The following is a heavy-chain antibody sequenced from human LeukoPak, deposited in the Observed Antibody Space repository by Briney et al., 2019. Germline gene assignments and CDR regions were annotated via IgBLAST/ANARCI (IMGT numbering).Heavy chain of an antibody. CDR1: GFTFSDYY. D-gene: IGHD3-16*01. V-gene: IGHV3-11*01. CDR2: ISSIVSTL. Sequence: GGSLRLSCAASGFTFSDYYMSWIRQARGNRLEWVSSISSIVSTLYYADSVKGRFTISRDNAKNSLYLQLNSLRADDTAVYYCARDQGFRGGVAAYWGQGTLVTVSS. J-gene: IGHJ4*02. CDR3: ARDQGFRGGVAAY.